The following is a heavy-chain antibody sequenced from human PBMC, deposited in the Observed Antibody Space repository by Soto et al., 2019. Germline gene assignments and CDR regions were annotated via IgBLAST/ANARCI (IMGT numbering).Heavy chain of an antibody. V-gene: IGHV1-2*04. CDR2: INPNSGGT. CDR1: GYTFTGYY. D-gene: IGHD2-2*01. J-gene: IGHJ4*02. CDR3: ARDMGDCSSTSCYHIGGDY. Sequence: ASVKVSCKASGYTFTGYYMHWVRQAPGQGLEWMGWINPNSGGTNYAQKFQGWVTMTRDTSISTAYMELSRLRSDDTAVYYCARDMGDCSSTSCYHIGGDYWGQGTLVTVSS.